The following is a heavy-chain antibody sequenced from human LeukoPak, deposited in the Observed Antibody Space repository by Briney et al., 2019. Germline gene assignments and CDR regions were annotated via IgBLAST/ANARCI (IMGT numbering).Heavy chain of an antibody. V-gene: IGHV4-59*08. CDR1: GASIRPYY. Sequence: SETLSLTCTVSGASIRPYYWTWIRQPPGKGLEWLGHINFSENTNYSPSLKSRVTISLDTSKNHFSLNLTSVTAADTAMYYCARPGRRGDLWYFDLWGRGTLVTVSS. CDR2: INFSENT. CDR3: ARPGRRGDLWYFDL. J-gene: IGHJ2*01. D-gene: IGHD3-16*01.